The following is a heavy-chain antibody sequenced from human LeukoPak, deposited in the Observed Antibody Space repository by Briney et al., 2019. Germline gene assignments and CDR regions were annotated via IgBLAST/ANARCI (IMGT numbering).Heavy chain of an antibody. J-gene: IGHJ5*02. CDR1: GFTFSSYG. V-gene: IGHV3-30*18. Sequence: GRSLRLSCAASGFTFSSYGMHWVRQAPGKGLEWVAVTSYDGSNKYYADSVKGRFTISRDNSKNTLYLQMNSLRAEDTAVYYCVKGVKYSSSWYVWFDPWGQGTLVTVSS. CDR3: VKGVKYSSSWYVWFDP. CDR2: TSYDGSNK. D-gene: IGHD6-13*01.